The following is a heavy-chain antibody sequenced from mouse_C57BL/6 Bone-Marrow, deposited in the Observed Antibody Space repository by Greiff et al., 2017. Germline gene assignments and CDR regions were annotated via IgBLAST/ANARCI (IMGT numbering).Heavy chain of an antibody. D-gene: IGHD2-3*01. V-gene: IGHV1-81*01. CDR1: GYTFTSYG. Sequence: QVQLQQSGAELARPGASVKLSCKASGYTFTSYGISWVKQRTGQGLEWIGEIYPRSGNTYYNEKFKGKATLTADKSSSTAYMELRSLTSEDSAVDFCAGDGYYYAMDYWGQGTSVTVSS. J-gene: IGHJ4*01. CDR3: AGDGYYYAMDY. CDR2: IYPRSGNT.